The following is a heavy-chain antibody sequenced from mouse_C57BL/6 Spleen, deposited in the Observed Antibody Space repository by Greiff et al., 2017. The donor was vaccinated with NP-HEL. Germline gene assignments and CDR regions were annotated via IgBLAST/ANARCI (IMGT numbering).Heavy chain of an antibody. CDR3: TRNDYDLFAY. Sequence: EVQRVESGEGLVKPGGSLKLSCAASGFTFSSYAMSWVRQTPEKRLEWVAYISSGGDYIYYADTVKGRFTISRDNARNTLYLQMSSLKSEDTAMYYCTRNDYDLFAYWGQGTLVTVSA. V-gene: IGHV5-9-1*02. D-gene: IGHD2-4*01. CDR2: ISSGGDYI. J-gene: IGHJ3*01. CDR1: GFTFSSYA.